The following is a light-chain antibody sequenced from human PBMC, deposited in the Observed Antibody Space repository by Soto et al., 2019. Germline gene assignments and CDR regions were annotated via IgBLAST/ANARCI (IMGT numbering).Light chain of an antibody. CDR1: SSDVGGYNY. CDR2: EVS. V-gene: IGLV2-14*01. Sequence: QSALTQPASVSGSPGQSITISCTGTSSDVGGYNYVSWYQQHAGKAPKVMIYEVSNRPSGVSNRFSGSKSGNTASLTISGLQAEDEADYYCSSYTSSSTWVFGGGTKLTVL. J-gene: IGLJ3*02. CDR3: SSYTSSSTWV.